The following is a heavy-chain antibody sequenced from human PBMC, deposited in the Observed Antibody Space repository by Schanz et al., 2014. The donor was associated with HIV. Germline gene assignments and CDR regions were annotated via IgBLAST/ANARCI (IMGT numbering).Heavy chain of an antibody. V-gene: IGHV3-30*18. D-gene: IGHD4-17*01. Sequence: QVQLVESGGGVVQPGMSLTLSCAASGFTFSNFGMHWVRQAPGKGLEWVALISYDGSNKYYSDSVKGRFTISRDNSRNTLYLEMNSLRVEDTATYHCAKVSHVYGDPGIDFWGRGTLVTVSS. J-gene: IGHJ4*02. CDR3: AKVSHVYGDPGIDF. CDR1: GFTFSNFG. CDR2: ISYDGSNK.